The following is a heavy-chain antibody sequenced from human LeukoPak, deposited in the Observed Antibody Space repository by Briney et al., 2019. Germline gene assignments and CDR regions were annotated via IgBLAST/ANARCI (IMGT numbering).Heavy chain of an antibody. V-gene: IGHV4-61*02. CDR1: GGSISSGNYY. Sequence: SETLSLTCTVSGGSISSGNYYWNWIRQPAGKGLEWIGRIYTSGSTHYNPSLKSRVTISVDTSKNQFSLKLSSVTAADATVYYCAREHGDYTSLFDYWGQGTLVTVSS. CDR2: IYTSGST. D-gene: IGHD4-17*01. J-gene: IGHJ4*02. CDR3: AREHGDYTSLFDY.